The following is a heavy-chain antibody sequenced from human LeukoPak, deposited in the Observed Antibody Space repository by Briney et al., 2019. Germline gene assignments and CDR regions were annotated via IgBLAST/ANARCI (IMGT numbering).Heavy chain of an antibody. V-gene: IGHV3-33*08. CDR3: ARGGAYYYDSSGYYYD. J-gene: IGHJ4*02. CDR2: IWYDGSNK. Sequence: GGSLRLSCAASGFTFSSSAMSWVRQAPGKGLEWVAVIWYDGSNKYYADSVKGRFTISRDNSKNTLYLQMNSLRAEDTAVYYCARGGAYYYDSSGYYYDWGQGTLVTVSS. CDR1: GFTFSSSA. D-gene: IGHD3-22*01.